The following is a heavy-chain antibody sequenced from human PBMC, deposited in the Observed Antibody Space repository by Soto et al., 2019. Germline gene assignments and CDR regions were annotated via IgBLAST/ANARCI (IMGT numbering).Heavy chain of an antibody. CDR3: AKDRRAGGNYGFYSDF. CDR1: GFTFSSYG. CDR2: SSATGAGT. D-gene: IGHD1-7*01. Sequence: EVQLLEAGGGLVQPGGSLRLSCAASGFTFSSYGMTWVRQAPGKGLEWVSFSSATGAGTYYADSVKGRFTISRDNSKNTLYQKMTRLRADDTAVYYCAKDRRAGGNYGFYSDFWGQGAVVIVSS. V-gene: IGHV3-23*01. J-gene: IGHJ4*02.